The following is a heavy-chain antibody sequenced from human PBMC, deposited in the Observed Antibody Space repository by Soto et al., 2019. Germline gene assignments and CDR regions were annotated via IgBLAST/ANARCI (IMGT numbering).Heavy chain of an antibody. CDR3: AKDQNYGDFYYYYYMDV. V-gene: IGHV3-30*18. J-gene: IGHJ6*03. CDR1: GFTFSSYG. CDR2: IAYDGSNK. D-gene: IGHD4-17*01. Sequence: GGSLRLSCAASGFTFSSYGMHWVRQAPGKGLEWVAVIAYDGSNKYYADSVKGRFTISRDNSKNTLYLQMNSLRAEDTAVYYCAKDQNYGDFYYYYYMDVWGKGTTVTVSS.